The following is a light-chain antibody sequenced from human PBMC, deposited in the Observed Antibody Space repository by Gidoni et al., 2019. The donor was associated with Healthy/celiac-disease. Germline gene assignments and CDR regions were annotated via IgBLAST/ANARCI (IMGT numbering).Light chain of an antibody. CDR3: QQYGSSPLT. CDR1: QSVSSSY. CDR2: GAS. V-gene: IGKV3-20*01. Sequence: EIVLPQSPGTLSLSPGESATLSCRASQSVSSSYLAWYQQKPGQAPRLLIYGASSRATGIPDRFSGSGSGTDFTLTISRLEPEDFAVYYCQQYGSSPLTFGPGTKVDIK. J-gene: IGKJ3*01.